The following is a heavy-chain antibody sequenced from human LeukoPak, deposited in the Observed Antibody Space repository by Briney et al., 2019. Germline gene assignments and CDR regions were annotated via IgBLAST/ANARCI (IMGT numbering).Heavy chain of an antibody. D-gene: IGHD3-3*01. J-gene: IGHJ4*02. V-gene: IGHV3-48*03. Sequence: PGGSLRLSCAASGFTFSTYELNWVRQAPGKGVEGVSYISGDGDTIYYADSVKGGFTISRDNAKNSLYLQMNSLRAEDTGLYYCASYFDFWSGYHPGGEVGYWGQGTLVTVSS. CDR1: GFTFSTYE. CDR2: ISGDGDTI. CDR3: ASYFDFWSGYHPGGEVGY.